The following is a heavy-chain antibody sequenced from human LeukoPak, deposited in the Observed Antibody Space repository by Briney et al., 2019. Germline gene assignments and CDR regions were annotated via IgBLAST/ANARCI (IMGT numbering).Heavy chain of an antibody. J-gene: IGHJ6*03. CDR3: ARDRYCSGGSCRYTTPYYYYMDV. CDR1: GSFSGYY. CDR2: INHSGST. V-gene: IGHV4-34*01. Sequence: PSETLSLTCAVCGSFSGYYWSWIRQPPGKGLEWIGEINHSGSTNYNPSLKSRVTISVDTSKNQFSLKLSSVTAADTAVYYCARDRYCSGGSCRYTTPYYYYMDVWGKGTTVTVSS. D-gene: IGHD2-15*01.